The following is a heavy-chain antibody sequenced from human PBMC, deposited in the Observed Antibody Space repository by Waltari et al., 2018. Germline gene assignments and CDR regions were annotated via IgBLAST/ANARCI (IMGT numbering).Heavy chain of an antibody. J-gene: IGHJ3*02. V-gene: IGHV3-43*01. CDR2: ISWGGGST. CDR1: GFTFDDYT. Sequence: EVQLVESGGVVVQPGGSLRLSCAASGFTFDDYTMHWVRQAPGKGLEWVSLISWGGGSTYYADAMKGRFTISRDNSKNSLYLQMNSLRTEDTAVYYCARDKRQKYSSSSDAFDIWGQGTMVTVSS. D-gene: IGHD6-6*01. CDR3: ARDKRQKYSSSSDAFDI.